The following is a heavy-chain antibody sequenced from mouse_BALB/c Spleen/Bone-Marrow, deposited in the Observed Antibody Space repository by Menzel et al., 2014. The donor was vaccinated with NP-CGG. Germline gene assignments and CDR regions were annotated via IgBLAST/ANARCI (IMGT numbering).Heavy chain of an antibody. V-gene: IGHV2-6-7*01. Sequence: VQLVESGPGLVAPSQSLSITCTISGFSLTGFGINWIRQPPGKGLEWLGMIWGDGTTDYNSALKSRLSINKDNSKSQVFLKMNSLQAGDTARYYRAGEKYGNYYAMDYWGQGTSVTVSS. D-gene: IGHD2-10*02. CDR1: GFSLTGFG. J-gene: IGHJ4*01. CDR2: IWGDGTT. CDR3: AGEKYGNYYAMDY.